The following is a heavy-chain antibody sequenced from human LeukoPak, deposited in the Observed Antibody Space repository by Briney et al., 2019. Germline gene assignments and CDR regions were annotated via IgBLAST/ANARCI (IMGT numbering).Heavy chain of an antibody. CDR2: INPNSGGT. CDR1: GYTFTGYY. V-gene: IGHV1-2*02. CDR3: ARGSRSYGGKWFDP. Sequence: ASVKVSCKASGYTFTGYYMHWVRQAPGQGLERVGWINPNSGGTNYAQKFQGRVTMTRDTSISTAYMELSRLRSDDTAVYYCARGSRSYGGKWFDPWGQGTLVTVSS. D-gene: IGHD5-18*01. J-gene: IGHJ5*02.